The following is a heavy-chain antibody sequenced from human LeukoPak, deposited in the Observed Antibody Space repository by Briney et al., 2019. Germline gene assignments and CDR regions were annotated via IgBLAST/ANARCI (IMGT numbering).Heavy chain of an antibody. CDR2: INHSGST. J-gene: IGHJ4*02. CDR3: ARGLPGEGFWSGYHPHFDY. CDR1: GGSISSSSYY. V-gene: IGHV4-39*07. D-gene: IGHD3-3*01. Sequence: SETLSLTCTVSGGSISSSSYYWGWIRQPPGKGLEWIGEINHSGSTNYNPSLKSRVTISVDTSKNQFSLKLSSVTAADTAVYYCARGLPGEGFWSGYHPHFDYWGQGTLVTVSS.